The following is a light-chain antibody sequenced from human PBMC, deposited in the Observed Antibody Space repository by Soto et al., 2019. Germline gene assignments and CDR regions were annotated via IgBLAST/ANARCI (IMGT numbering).Light chain of an antibody. CDR1: QIISSW. Sequence: IQMDLSPSTLAGTVGDRVTITCRASQIISSWLAWYQQKPGKAPKLLIYDASSLESGVPSRFSGSGSGTEFTLTISSLQPDDFATYYCQQYNSYSPRTFGQGTRWIS. V-gene: IGKV1-5*01. CDR2: DAS. CDR3: QQYNSYSPRT. J-gene: IGKJ1*01.